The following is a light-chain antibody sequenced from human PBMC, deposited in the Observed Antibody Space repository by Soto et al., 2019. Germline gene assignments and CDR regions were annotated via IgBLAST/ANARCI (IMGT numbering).Light chain of an antibody. J-gene: IGKJ1*01. CDR1: QSINNW. CDR3: QQYNTYSQMWT. CDR2: DAS. V-gene: IGKV1-5*01. Sequence: DLQMTQSTSTMSASIGDRVIITCRASQSINNWVAWYQQKPGKAPKILIYDASSLESGVPSRFSGSGSGTEFTLTISSLQPDDFATYYCQQYNTYSQMWTFGPGTKVDIK.